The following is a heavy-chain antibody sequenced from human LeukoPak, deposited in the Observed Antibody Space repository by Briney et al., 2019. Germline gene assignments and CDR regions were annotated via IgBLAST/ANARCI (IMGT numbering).Heavy chain of an antibody. Sequence: GGSLRLSCAASGFTFSGSAIHWVRQASGKGLEWVGRIRGRANGYATAFATSVRGRFTIFRDDSENTAYLQMSSLKTEDTAIYYCTRRSDTSVSPSGLVIWGQGTLVAVSS. V-gene: IGHV3-73*01. CDR3: TRRSDTSVSPSGLVI. J-gene: IGHJ3*02. CDR1: GFTFSGSA. CDR2: IRGRANGYAT. D-gene: IGHD3-10*01.